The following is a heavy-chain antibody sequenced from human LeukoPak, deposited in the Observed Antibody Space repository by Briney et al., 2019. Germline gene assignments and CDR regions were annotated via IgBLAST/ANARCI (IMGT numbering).Heavy chain of an antibody. J-gene: IGHJ5*02. Sequence: QPGGSLRLSCAASGFTFTSYVMNWVRPPPGKGLEWISSIGTRGTTKYYADSVKGRFTISRDNAKNSLYLQMNSLRDEDTAIYYCARGRGSSWGQGTLVTVSS. CDR1: GFTFTSYV. D-gene: IGHD2-21*01. CDR2: IGTRGTTK. CDR3: ARGRGSS. V-gene: IGHV3-48*02.